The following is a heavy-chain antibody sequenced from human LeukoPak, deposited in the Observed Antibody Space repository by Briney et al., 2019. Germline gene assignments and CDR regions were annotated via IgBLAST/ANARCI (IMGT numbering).Heavy chain of an antibody. V-gene: IGHV4-39*07. D-gene: IGHD2-21*02. J-gene: IGHJ4*02. CDR1: GGSISSNDYY. CDR3: ARGPPYIVVVTAIGFFDY. CDR2: INHSGGT. Sequence: SETLSLTCTVSGGSISSNDYYWGWIRQPPGKGLEWIGEINHSGGTNYNPSLKSPVTISVDTSKNQFSLKLSSVTAADTAVYYCARGPPYIVVVTAIGFFDYWGQGTLVTVSS.